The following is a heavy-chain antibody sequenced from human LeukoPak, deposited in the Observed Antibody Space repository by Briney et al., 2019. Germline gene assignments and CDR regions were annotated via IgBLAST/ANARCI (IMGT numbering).Heavy chain of an antibody. D-gene: IGHD2-15*01. CDR1: GFTFSTYA. J-gene: IGHJ4*02. CDR2: IDGSGTTT. V-gene: IGHV3-23*01. Sequence: GRSLRLSCVASGFTFSTYAMSWVRQAPGKGLEWVSAIDGSGTTTYYADSVKGRFTISRDNSKNTLYLQVNSLRTEDTDVYYCAKASHSGYCSGGTCYQIDYWSQGTLVTVSS. CDR3: AKASHSGYCSGGTCYQIDY.